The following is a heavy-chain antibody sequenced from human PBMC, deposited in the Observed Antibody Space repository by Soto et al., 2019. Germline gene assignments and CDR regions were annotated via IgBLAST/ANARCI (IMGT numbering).Heavy chain of an antibody. CDR1: GYTFTSYG. V-gene: IGHV1-18*04. Sequence: ASVKVSCKASGYTFTSYGISWVRQAPGQGLEWMGWISAYNGNTNYAQKLQGRVTMTTDTSTSTAYMELRSLRSDDTAVYYCARTEEDSEDSSSSSYWGQGTLVTVSS. CDR3: ARTEEDSEDSSSSSY. CDR2: ISAYNGNT. D-gene: IGHD6-6*01. J-gene: IGHJ4*02.